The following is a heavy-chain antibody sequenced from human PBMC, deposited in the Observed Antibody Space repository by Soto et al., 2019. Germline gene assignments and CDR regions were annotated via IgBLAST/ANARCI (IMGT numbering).Heavy chain of an antibody. J-gene: IGHJ4*02. Sequence: SVKVSCKASVGTFSSYAISWVRQAPGQGLEWMGGIIPIFGTANYAQKFQGRVTITADESTSTAYMELSSLRSEDTAVYYCAREAAAGALIDYWGQGTLVTISS. V-gene: IGHV1-69*13. CDR3: AREAAAGALIDY. D-gene: IGHD6-13*01. CDR2: IIPIFGTA. CDR1: VGTFSSYA.